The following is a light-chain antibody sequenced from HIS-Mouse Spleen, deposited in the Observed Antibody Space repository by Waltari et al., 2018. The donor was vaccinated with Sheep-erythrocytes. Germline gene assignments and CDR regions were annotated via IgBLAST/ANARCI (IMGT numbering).Light chain of an antibody. J-gene: IGLJ1*01. V-gene: IGLV2-11*01. Sequence: QSALTQPRSVSGSPGQSVTISCTGTSSDVGGYNYVSWYQQHPGKAPKLMIYEVNKRPSGVPDRFSGSKSGNTASLTISGLQAEDEADYYCCSYAGSYNHVFGTGTKVTVL. CDR2: EVN. CDR3: CSYAGSYNHV. CDR1: SSDVGGYNY.